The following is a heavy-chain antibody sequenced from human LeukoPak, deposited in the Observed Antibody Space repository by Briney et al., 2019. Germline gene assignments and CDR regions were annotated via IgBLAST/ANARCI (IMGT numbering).Heavy chain of an antibody. V-gene: IGHV4-59*01. CDR3: ARDFGYYDSSDRYYYGMDV. CDR2: IYYSGST. D-gene: IGHD3-22*01. Sequence: SETLSLTCTVSGGSMSAYYWSWIRQPPGKGLEWIGYIYYSGSTNYNPSLKSRVTISVDTSKNQFSLKLSSVTAADTAVYYCARDFGYYDSSDRYYYGMDVWGQGTTVTVSS. CDR1: GGSMSAYY. J-gene: IGHJ6*02.